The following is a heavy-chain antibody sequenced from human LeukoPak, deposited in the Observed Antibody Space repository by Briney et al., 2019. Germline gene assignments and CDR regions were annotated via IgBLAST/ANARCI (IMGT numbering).Heavy chain of an antibody. D-gene: IGHD1-26*01. CDR3: AREGSGSYYYNYYYMDV. J-gene: IGHJ6*03. V-gene: IGHV4-39*02. CDR2: NYYTVST. Sequence: SETLSLTFNVTGGSFISRGYSWGWVRQPPRKGLEWIGCNYYTVSTYYNPSLKSRVTISAVTSKIQFTVDLSAVTAADSAVYYCAREGSGSYYYNYYYMDVWGSGTTVTVSS. CDR1: GGSFISRGYS.